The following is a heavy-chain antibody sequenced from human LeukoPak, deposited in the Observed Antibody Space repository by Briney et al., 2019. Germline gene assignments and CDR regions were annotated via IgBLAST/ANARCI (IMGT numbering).Heavy chain of an antibody. CDR1: GFTFSSYA. Sequence: GGSLRLSCAASGFTFSSYAMHWVRQAPGKGLEWVAVISYDRSNKYYAESVKGRFTISRDNSKNTLYLEMNSLRAEDTAVYYYETAHYYDSSGYYFYYSYYHGMDVWGQGTTVTVSS. CDR2: ISYDRSNK. J-gene: IGHJ6*02. V-gene: IGHV3-30*04. CDR3: ETAHYYDSSGYYFYYSYYHGMDV. D-gene: IGHD3-22*01.